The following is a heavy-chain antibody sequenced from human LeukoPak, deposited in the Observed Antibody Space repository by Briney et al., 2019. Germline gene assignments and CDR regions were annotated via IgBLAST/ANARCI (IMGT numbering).Heavy chain of an antibody. Sequence: GGSLRLSCAASGFTFSSYWMHWVRQAPGKGLVWVSRIKRDGSSTSYADSVRGRFTISRDNARNTLYPQMNSLRAEDTAVYYCARDPHNYDSSGYQDAFDIWGQGTMVTVSS. CDR1: GFTFSSYW. CDR2: IKRDGSST. D-gene: IGHD3-22*01. CDR3: ARDPHNYDSSGYQDAFDI. V-gene: IGHV3-74*01. J-gene: IGHJ3*02.